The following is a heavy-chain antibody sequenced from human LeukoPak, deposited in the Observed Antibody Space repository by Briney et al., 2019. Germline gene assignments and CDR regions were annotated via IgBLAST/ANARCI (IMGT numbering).Heavy chain of an antibody. Sequence: APVKVSCKASGYTFTSYAMHWVRQAPGQRLEWMGWINAGNGNTKYSQKFQGRVTITRDTSASTAYMELSSLRSEDTAVYYCARDYTDGYAFDIWGQGTMVTVSS. J-gene: IGHJ3*02. CDR2: INAGNGNT. D-gene: IGHD5-24*01. CDR3: ARDYTDGYAFDI. CDR1: GYTFTSYA. V-gene: IGHV1-3*01.